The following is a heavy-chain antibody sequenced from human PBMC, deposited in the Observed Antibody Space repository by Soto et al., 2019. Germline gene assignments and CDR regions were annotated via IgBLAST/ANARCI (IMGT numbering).Heavy chain of an antibody. CDR1: GYTYTGYY. CDR2: INPNSGGT. D-gene: IGHD6-19*01. Sequence: QVQLVQSGAEVKKPGASVKVSCKASGYTYTGYYMHWVRQAPGQGLEWMGWINPNSGGTNYAQKFQGWVTMTRDTSISTAYMELSRLRSDDTAVYYCASSIAVAGIPYYYGMDVWGQGTTVTVSS. V-gene: IGHV1-2*04. CDR3: ASSIAVAGIPYYYGMDV. J-gene: IGHJ6*02.